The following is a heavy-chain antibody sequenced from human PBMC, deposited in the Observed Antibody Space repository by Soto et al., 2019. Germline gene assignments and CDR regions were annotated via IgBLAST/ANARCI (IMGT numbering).Heavy chain of an antibody. V-gene: IGHV4-31*03. CDR1: GGSISSGGYY. CDR3: ARFYMVRGVMGAFDI. J-gene: IGHJ3*02. CDR2: IYYSGST. Sequence: SETLSLTCTVSGGSISSGGYYWSWIRQHPGKGLEWIGYIYYSGSTYYNPSLKSRVTISVDTSKNQFSLKLSSVTAADTAVYYCARFYMVRGVMGAFDIWGQGTMVTVSS. D-gene: IGHD3-10*01.